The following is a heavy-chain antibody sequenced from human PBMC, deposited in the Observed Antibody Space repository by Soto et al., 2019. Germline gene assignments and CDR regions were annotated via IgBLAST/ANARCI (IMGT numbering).Heavy chain of an antibody. J-gene: IGHJ6*02. D-gene: IGHD3-10*01. CDR3: EREGPRITMVRGVHFPYYYYYGMDV. V-gene: IGHV3-74*01. CDR1: GFTFSSYW. Sequence: EVQLVESGGGLVQPGGSLRLSCAASGFTFSSYWMHWVRQAPGKGLVWVSRINSDGSSTSYADSVKGRFTISRDNAKNTLYLQMNSLRAEDTAVYYCEREGPRITMVRGVHFPYYYYYGMDVWGQGTTVTVSS. CDR2: INSDGSST.